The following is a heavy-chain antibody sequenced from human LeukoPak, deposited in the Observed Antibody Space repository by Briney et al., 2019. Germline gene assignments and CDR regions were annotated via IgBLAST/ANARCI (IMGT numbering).Heavy chain of an antibody. CDR2: IYYSGNT. J-gene: IGHJ4*02. CDR3: ARHNYYGSGSVDF. V-gene: IGHV4-59*08. CDR1: GGSISGYY. Sequence: PSETLSLTCTVSGGSISGYYWSWIRRPPGKGLECIGYIYYSGNTNYNPSLKSRVAISLDMSKNQFSLKLSSVTAADTAVYYCARHNYYGSGSVDFWGQGTLVTVSS. D-gene: IGHD3-10*01.